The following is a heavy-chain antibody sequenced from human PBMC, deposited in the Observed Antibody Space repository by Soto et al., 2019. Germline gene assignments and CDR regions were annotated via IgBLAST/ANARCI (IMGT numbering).Heavy chain of an antibody. J-gene: IGHJ4*02. V-gene: IGHV3-48*02. Sequence: ESGGGLVQPGGSLRLSCVASGFTFSSYSMNWVRQAPGKGLEWVSYINTNSRTIHYADSVKGRFTISRDNAKNSLYLQMNSLRDEDTAVYYCARDFAWAFDYWGQGTLLTVSP. CDR2: INTNSRTI. CDR1: GFTFSSYS. D-gene: IGHD1-26*01. CDR3: ARDFAWAFDY.